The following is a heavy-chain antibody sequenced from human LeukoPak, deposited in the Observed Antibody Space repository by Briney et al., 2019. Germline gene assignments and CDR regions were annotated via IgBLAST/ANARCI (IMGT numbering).Heavy chain of an antibody. CDR3: ARGRRDGYNFFYYYMDV. D-gene: IGHD5-24*01. CDR2: IYHSGTT. J-gene: IGHJ6*03. Sequence: SETLSLTCAVSGGSISSSNWWSWVRQPPGKGLEWIGEIYHSGTTNYNPSLKSRVTISVDKSKNQFSLKLSSVTAADTAVYYCARGRRDGYNFFYYYMDVWGKGTTVTISS. V-gene: IGHV4-4*02. CDR1: GGSISSSNW.